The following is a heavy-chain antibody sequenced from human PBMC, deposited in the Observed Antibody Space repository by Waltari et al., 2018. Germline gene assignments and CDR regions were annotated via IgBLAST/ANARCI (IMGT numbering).Heavy chain of an antibody. CDR1: GGSISSSSYY. J-gene: IGHJ4*02. V-gene: IGHV4-39*07. Sequence: QLQLQESGPGLVKPSATLSLTCTVSGGSISSSSYYWGWIRQPPGKGLEWIGSIYYSGSTYYNPSLKSRVTISVDTSKNQFSLKLSSVTAADTAVYYCARAGGGSCYSCDYWGQGTLVTVSS. CDR2: IYYSGST. CDR3: ARAGGGSCYSCDY. D-gene: IGHD2-15*01.